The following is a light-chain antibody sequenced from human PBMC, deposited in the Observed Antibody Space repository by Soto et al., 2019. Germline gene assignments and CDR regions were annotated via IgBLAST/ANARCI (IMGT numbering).Light chain of an antibody. CDR2: AAY. V-gene: IGKV3-20*01. Sequence: EIVLTQSPATLSLSPGARATLSCRASQSVTSTYLAWYQQRPGQSPRLLIFAAYSRAAGVPDRFSGSGSGTDFTLTISRLEPGDFAVYYCQQHGNSPHTFGEGTKVDIK. CDR1: QSVTSTY. J-gene: IGKJ4*02. CDR3: QQHGNSPHT.